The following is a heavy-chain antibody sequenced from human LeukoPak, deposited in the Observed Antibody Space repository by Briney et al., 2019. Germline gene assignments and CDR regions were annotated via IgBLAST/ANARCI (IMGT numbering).Heavy chain of an antibody. J-gene: IGHJ4*02. V-gene: IGHV1-18*01. D-gene: IGHD2-2*01. Sequence: ASVKVSCKASGYTFTSYGISWVRQAPGQGLEWMGWISAYNGNTNYAQKLQGRVTMTTDTSTSTAYMELRSLRSDDTAVYYCARAIVDPYCSSTSCPKYFDYWGQGTLVTVSS. CDR2: ISAYNGNT. CDR1: GYTFTSYG. CDR3: ARAIVDPYCSSTSCPKYFDY.